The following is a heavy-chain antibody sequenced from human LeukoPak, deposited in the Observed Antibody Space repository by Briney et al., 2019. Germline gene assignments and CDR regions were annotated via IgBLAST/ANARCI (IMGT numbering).Heavy chain of an antibody. D-gene: IGHD2-21*01. CDR3: ARGSGPPNTSILLWWWEKRYYFDY. CDR2: INPNSGGT. V-gene: IGHV1-2*04. Sequence: ASVKVSCKASGYTFTGYYMHWVRQAPGRGLEWMGWINPNSGGTNYAQKFQGWVTMTRDTSISTAYMELSRLRSDDTAVYYCARGSGPPNTSILLWWWEKRYYFDYWGQGTLVTVSS. J-gene: IGHJ4*02. CDR1: GYTFTGYY.